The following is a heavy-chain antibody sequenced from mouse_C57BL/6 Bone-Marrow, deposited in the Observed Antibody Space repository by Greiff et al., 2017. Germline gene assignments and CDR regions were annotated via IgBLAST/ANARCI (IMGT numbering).Heavy chain of an antibody. CDR3: TTSSSSQCFDV. D-gene: IGHD1-1*01. V-gene: IGHV14-4*01. CDR2: IDPENGDT. J-gene: IGHJ1*03. CDR1: GFTIPADS. Sequence: EVKLVESGAELVRPGASVKLSCTASGFTIPADSMHWVKQRPEQGLEWIGCIDPENGDTESASKFQGKDTITADPSSNAAYLQLSRLTYEDTAVYYGTTSSSSQCFDVWGTGTTVTVSS.